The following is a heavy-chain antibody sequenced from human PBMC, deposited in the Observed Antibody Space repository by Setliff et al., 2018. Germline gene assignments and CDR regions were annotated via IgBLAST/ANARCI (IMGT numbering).Heavy chain of an antibody. CDR1: GFTFSSYA. CDR2: ISYDGSNK. D-gene: IGHD3-10*01. J-gene: IGHJ6*02. V-gene: IGHV3-30*04. Sequence: GGSLRLSCAASGFTFSSYAMHWVRQAPGKGLEWVTVISYDGSNKYYADSVKGRFTISRDNSKNTLYLQMNSLRAEDTAVYYCARDHVYGSQYYYYYYGMDVWGQGTTVTVSS. CDR3: ARDHVYGSQYYYYYYGMDV.